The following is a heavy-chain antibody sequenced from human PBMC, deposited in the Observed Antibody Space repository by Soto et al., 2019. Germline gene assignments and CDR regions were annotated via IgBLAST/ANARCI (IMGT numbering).Heavy chain of an antibody. V-gene: IGHV4-39*01. CDR2: VYYSVTT. D-gene: IGHD4-4*01. Sequence: QLQLHESGPGLVKPSETLSLTCNVSGGSISRSSYYWGWIRQPPGKGLEWIGNVYYSVTTYYNPSLKSRLTISVDTSKNQFSLKLSSVTAADTAVYYCARRRASSNYYFDYWGQGTLVTVSS. J-gene: IGHJ4*02. CDR1: GGSISRSSYY. CDR3: ARRRASSNYYFDY.